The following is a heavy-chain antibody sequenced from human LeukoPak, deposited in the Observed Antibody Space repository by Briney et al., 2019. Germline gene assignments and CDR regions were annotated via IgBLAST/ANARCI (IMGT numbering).Heavy chain of an antibody. CDR2: IFYSGST. V-gene: IGHV4-38-2*02. CDR1: GYSISSGYY. D-gene: IGHD3-10*01. CDR3: AKSNGYGLVDI. J-gene: IGHJ3*02. Sequence: SETLSLTCTVSGYSISSGYYWGWIRPPPGKGLEWIGNIFYSGSTYYSPSLRSRVTISLDTSRNQFSLKLNSVTAADTAVYYCAKSNGYGLVDIWGQGTMVTVSS.